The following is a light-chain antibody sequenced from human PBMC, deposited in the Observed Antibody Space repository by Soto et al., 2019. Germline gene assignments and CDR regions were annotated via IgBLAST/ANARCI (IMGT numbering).Light chain of an antibody. V-gene: IGKV1-27*01. Sequence: DMQMTQSPSSLSASVGDRVTITCRASQGLSNYLAWFQQKPGKVPKLLIYAASTLQSGVPSRFSGSGSGTDFTLTISSLQPEDVATYYCQKYNTAPRTFGPGTKVEIK. CDR1: QGLSNY. J-gene: IGKJ1*01. CDR2: AAS. CDR3: QKYNTAPRT.